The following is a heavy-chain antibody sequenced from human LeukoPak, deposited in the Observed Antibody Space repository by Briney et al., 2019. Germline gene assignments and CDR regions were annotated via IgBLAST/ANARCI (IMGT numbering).Heavy chain of an antibody. CDR2: INSDGSST. J-gene: IGHJ4*01. V-gene: IGHV3-74*01. CDR3: ARYSSSTGGASYYLDY. D-gene: IGHD6-6*01. CDR1: GFTFSSYW. Sequence: GGSLRLSCAASGFTFSSYWMHWVRQAPGRGLVWVSRINSDGSSTSYADSVKGRFTISRDNAKNTLYLQIDSLRSEDTAVYYCARYSSSTGGASYYLDYWGHGTLVTVSS.